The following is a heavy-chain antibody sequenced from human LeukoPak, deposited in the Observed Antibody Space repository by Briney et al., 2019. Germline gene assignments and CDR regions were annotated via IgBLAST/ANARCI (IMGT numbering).Heavy chain of an antibody. Sequence: GGSLRLSCAASGFTFSDYYMSWIRQAPGKGLEWVSYISSSGSTIYYADSVKGRFTISRDNAKKSLYLQMNSLRAEDTALYHCARNDYYGSGNYWYLDYWGQGTLVTVSS. J-gene: IGHJ4*02. D-gene: IGHD3-10*01. CDR1: GFTFSDYY. CDR3: ARNDYYGSGNYWYLDY. V-gene: IGHV3-11*01. CDR2: ISSSGSTI.